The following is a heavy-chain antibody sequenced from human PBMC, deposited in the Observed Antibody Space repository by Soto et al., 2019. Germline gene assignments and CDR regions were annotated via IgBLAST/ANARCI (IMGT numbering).Heavy chain of an antibody. Sequence: GSLRLSCSTSGFTFSTYAMNWVRQAPGKGLEWVSALSGSGGTTYYADSVRGRFTISRDNSKNTLFLQMSSLRAEDTALYYCAKQRAGYGSGSDTFYFDFWGQGTLVTAPQ. CDR2: LSGSGGTT. CDR1: GFTFSTYA. CDR3: AKQRAGYGSGSDTFYFDF. J-gene: IGHJ4*02. V-gene: IGHV3-23*01. D-gene: IGHD3-10*01.